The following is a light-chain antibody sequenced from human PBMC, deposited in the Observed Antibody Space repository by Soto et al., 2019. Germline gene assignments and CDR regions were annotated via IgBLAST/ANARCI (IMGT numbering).Light chain of an antibody. CDR1: QSISNW. CDR3: QQYNMYPSLT. CDR2: DAS. J-gene: IGKJ4*01. V-gene: IGKV1-5*01. Sequence: DIQMTQSPSTLSASVGDRVTITCRASQSISNWLAWYQQKAGKAPKLLIYDASSLQSGVPLRFGVNGSWTEFTLTISTLHSDDISTYYCQQYNMYPSLTFGGGTKMDIK.